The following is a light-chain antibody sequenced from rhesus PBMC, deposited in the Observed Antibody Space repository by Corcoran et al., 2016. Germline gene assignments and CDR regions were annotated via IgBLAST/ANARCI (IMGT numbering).Light chain of an antibody. CDR2: KAS. CDR1: QGISNY. Sequence: DIQMTQSPSSLSASVGDRVTITCQASQGISNYFAWYQQNPGKLPKLLFYKASTLQIAVPSRYSGRGSGTEFTLTISSLQPEDFATYYCQHGYGTPFTFGPGTKLDIK. V-gene: IGKV1-25*01. CDR3: QHGYGTPFT. J-gene: IGKJ3*01.